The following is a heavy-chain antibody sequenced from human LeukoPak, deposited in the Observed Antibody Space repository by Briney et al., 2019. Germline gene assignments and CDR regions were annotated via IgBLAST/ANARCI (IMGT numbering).Heavy chain of an antibody. CDR2: IYTSGST. CDR1: GGSISSGSYY. CDR3: ASVWDGYYYMDV. J-gene: IGHJ6*03. D-gene: IGHD1-26*01. V-gene: IGHV4-61*02. Sequence: SQTLSLTCTVSGGSISSGSYYWSWIRQPAGKGLEWIGRIYTSGSTNYNPSLKSRVTISVDTSKNQFSLKLSSVTAADTAVYYCASVWDGYYYMDVWGKGTTVTISS.